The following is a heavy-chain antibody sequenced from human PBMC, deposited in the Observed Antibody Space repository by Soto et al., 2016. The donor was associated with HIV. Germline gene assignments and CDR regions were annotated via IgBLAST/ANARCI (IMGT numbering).Heavy chain of an antibody. Sequence: QVQPVQSGAEVKKPGSSVKVSCKASGGTFSSYAISWVRQAPGQGLEWMGGIIPIFGTANYAQKFQGRVTITADESTSTAYMELSSLRSEDTAVYYCARGALRYYDSSGYPFDYWGLGNPGHRLL. J-gene: IGHJ4*02. CDR2: IIPIFGTA. D-gene: IGHD3-22*01. CDR3: ARGALRYYDSSGYPFDY. V-gene: IGHV1-69*01. CDR1: GGTFSSYA.